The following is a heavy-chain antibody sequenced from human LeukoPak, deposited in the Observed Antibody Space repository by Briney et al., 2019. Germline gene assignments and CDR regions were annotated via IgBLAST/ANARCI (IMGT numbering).Heavy chain of an antibody. Sequence: GASVKVSCKASGYTFTSYAMNWVRQAPGQGLEWMGWINTNTGNPTYAQGFTGRFVFSLDTSVSTAYLQISSLKAEDTAVYYCARDSVEMATENDAFDIWGQGTMVTVSS. V-gene: IGHV7-4-1*02. CDR2: INTNTGNP. CDR3: ARDSVEMATENDAFDI. CDR1: GYTFTSYA. J-gene: IGHJ3*02. D-gene: IGHD5-24*01.